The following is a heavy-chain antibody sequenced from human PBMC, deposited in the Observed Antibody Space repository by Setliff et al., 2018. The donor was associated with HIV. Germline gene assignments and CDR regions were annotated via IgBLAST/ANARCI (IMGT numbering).Heavy chain of an antibody. Sequence: PSETLSLTCRVFGGSIRDYYWNWLRQPAGKGLDWIGRISSDGSTHYNPSLKSRVTISRDTAKNEFSVKLTSVTAADTAVYYCARESPDGLDVWGQGTTVTVS. CDR1: GGSIRDYY. CDR2: ISSDGST. CDR3: ARESPDGLDV. J-gene: IGHJ6*02. V-gene: IGHV4-4*07.